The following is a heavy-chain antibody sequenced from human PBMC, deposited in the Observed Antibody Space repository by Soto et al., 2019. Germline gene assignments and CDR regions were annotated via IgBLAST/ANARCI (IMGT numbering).Heavy chain of an antibody. J-gene: IGHJ6*02. D-gene: IGHD3-10*01. CDR1: GGSFSGYY. CDR3: ARGRYYGSGSYYPYYYYYGMDV. Sequence: SETLSLTCAVYGGSFSGYYWSWIRQPPGKGLEWIGEINHSGSTNYNPSLKSRVTISVDTSKNQFSLKLSSVTAADTAVYYCARGRYYGSGSYYPYYYYYGMDVWGQGTTVNVSS. V-gene: IGHV4-34*01. CDR2: INHSGST.